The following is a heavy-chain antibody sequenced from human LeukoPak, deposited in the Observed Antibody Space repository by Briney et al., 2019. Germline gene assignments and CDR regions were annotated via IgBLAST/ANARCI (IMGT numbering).Heavy chain of an antibody. V-gene: IGHV1-2*02. Sequence: ASVKVSCKASGYTFNDYYIYWVRQVPGQGPEWMGWIYPYNGATNYAQKFEGRVIMTTDTSTTTAFMDLRRLRSDDTAVYYCARVLKYFDTPNPAGYWGQGTTVIVSS. D-gene: IGHD3-9*01. CDR3: ARVLKYFDTPNPAGY. CDR2: IYPYNGAT. CDR1: GYTFNDYY. J-gene: IGHJ4*02.